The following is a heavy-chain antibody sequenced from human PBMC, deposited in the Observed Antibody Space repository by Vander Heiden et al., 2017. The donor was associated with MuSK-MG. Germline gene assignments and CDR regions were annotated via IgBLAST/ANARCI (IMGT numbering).Heavy chain of an antibody. V-gene: IGHV3-33*06. CDR2: IWYDGSNK. D-gene: IGHD6-13*01. CDR1: GFTFSTYG. Sequence: QVQLVESGGGVVQPGRSLRLSCAAPGFTFSTYGMHWVGQAPGKGLEWVEVIWYDGSNKFYSYSVKGRFTISRDNSKNTLYLQMNSLRAEDTAVYYCAKDAGSSWPLDYWGQGTLVTVSS. CDR3: AKDAGSSWPLDY. J-gene: IGHJ4*02.